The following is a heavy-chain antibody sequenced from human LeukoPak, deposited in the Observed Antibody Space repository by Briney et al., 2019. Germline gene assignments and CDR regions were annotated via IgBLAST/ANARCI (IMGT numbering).Heavy chain of an antibody. D-gene: IGHD4-11*01. CDR1: GFNFNDAW. V-gene: IGHV3-15*01. CDR3: TAGLGKTDDDS. J-gene: IGHJ4*02. CDR2: VRTTAEGETT. Sequence: GGSLRLSCEGSGFNFNDAWMSWIRQAPGKGLEWAGRVRTTAEGETTDYAAPVRGRFIISRDDSKNMVFLQMNRLETEDTAIYYCTAGLGKTDDDSWGQGTLVTVSS.